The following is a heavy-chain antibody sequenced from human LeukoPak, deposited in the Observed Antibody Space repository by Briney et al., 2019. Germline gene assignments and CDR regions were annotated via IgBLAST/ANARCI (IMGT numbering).Heavy chain of an antibody. CDR1: GYSISSGYY. Sequence: PSETLSLTCTVSGYSISSGYYWGWIRQPPGKGLEWIGSIYHSGSTYYNPSLKSRVTISLDTSKNQFSLKLRSVTAADTAVYYCARGQARLAWFDPWGQGTLVTVSS. CDR3: ARGQARLAWFDP. V-gene: IGHV4-38-2*02. D-gene: IGHD6-19*01. J-gene: IGHJ5*02. CDR2: IYHSGST.